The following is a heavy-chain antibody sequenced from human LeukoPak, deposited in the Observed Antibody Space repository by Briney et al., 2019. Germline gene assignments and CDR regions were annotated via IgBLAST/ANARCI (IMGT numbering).Heavy chain of an antibody. V-gene: IGHV3-33*08. Sequence: GGSLRLSCAASGFTFSSYSMNWVRQAPGKGLEWVAVIWYDGSNKYYADSVKGRFTISRDNSKNTLYLQMNSLRAEDTAVYYCARDRDRYDILTGYHYWGQGTLVTVSS. J-gene: IGHJ4*02. CDR3: ARDRDRYDILTGYHY. CDR1: GFTFSSYS. CDR2: IWYDGSNK. D-gene: IGHD3-9*01.